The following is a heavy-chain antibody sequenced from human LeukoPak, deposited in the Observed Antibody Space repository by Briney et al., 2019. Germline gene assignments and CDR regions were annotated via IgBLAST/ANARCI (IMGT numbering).Heavy chain of an antibody. J-gene: IGHJ4*02. CDR3: ATASSGWDSDC. CDR1: RFTFSSYG. Sequence: PGGSLRLSCAVSRFTFSSYGMSWVRHAQGKGLEWVSAISGSGGSSYYADSVMGRFTISRDNSKKTLYLQINSMRADYTAVYFCATASSGWDSDCWGQGTLVS. CDR2: ISGSGGSS. D-gene: IGHD6-19*01. V-gene: IGHV3-23*01.